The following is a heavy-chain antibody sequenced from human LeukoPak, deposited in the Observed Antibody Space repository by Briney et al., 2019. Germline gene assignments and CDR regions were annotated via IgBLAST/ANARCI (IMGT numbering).Heavy chain of an antibody. CDR2: IYYGGST. CDR1: GGSISSSNHY. CDR3: ARRGGFGYGYKWFDP. V-gene: IGHV4-39*01. Sequence: SETLSLTCTVSGGSISSSNHYWGWFRQPPGKGLEWIGSIYYGGSTYYNPSLKSRLTMSVDTSKNQFSLKLSSVTAADTAVYYCARRGGFGYGYKWFDPWGQGTLVTVSS. J-gene: IGHJ5*02. D-gene: IGHD5-18*01.